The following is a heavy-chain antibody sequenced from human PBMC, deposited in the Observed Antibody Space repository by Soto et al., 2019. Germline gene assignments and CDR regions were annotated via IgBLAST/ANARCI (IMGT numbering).Heavy chain of an antibody. CDR1: GGSIIDYY. D-gene: IGHD1-7*01. J-gene: IGHJ4*02. CDR3: AREVRDNRDWYFDY. V-gene: IGHV4-59*01. CDR2: VHYSGST. Sequence: KTSETLSLTCTVSGGSIIDYYWSWVRQSPGKGLDWIGYVHYSGSTNYSPSLNTRVTISVDKSKNQFSLKLDSVTAADTAVYYCAREVRDNRDWYFDYWGQGILVTVSS.